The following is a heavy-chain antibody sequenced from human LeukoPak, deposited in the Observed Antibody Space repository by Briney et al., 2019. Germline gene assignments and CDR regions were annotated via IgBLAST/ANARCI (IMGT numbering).Heavy chain of an antibody. J-gene: IGHJ6*02. CDR1: GFTFSSYW. CDR3: ARGNYYGMDV. CDR2: INSDGTTT. Sequence: GGSLRLSCAASGFTFSSYWMHWVRHAPGKGLLWVSRINSDGTTTYYADSVKGRFTISRDNAKNTLYLQVNSLRAEDTAVYYCARGNYYGMDVWGQGTTVTVSS. V-gene: IGHV3-74*01.